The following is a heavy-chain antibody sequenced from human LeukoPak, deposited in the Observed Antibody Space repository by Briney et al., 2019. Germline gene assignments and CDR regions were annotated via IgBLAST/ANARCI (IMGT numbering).Heavy chain of an antibody. Sequence: PGGSLRLSCTASGFTFSSYSMIWVRQAPGKGLEWVSYISSSSSTIYYADSVKGRFTISRDNAKNSLYLQMSSLRDEDTAVYYCARANGMDVWGQGTTVTVSS. V-gene: IGHV3-48*02. CDR2: ISSSSSTI. J-gene: IGHJ6*02. CDR1: GFTFSSYS. CDR3: ARANGMDV.